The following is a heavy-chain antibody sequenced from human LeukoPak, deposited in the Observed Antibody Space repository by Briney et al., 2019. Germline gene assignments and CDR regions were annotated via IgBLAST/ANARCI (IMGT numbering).Heavy chain of an antibody. V-gene: IGHV3-21*01. J-gene: IGHJ4*02. CDR1: GFTFSSYA. CDR2: ISSSSSYI. D-gene: IGHD2-8*01. CDR3: ARATHCTNGVCYAYFDY. Sequence: PGGSLRLSCAASGFTFSSYAMHWVRQAPGKGLEWVSSISSSSSYIYYADSVKGRFTISRDNAKNSLYLQMNSLRAEDTAVYYCARATHCTNGVCYAYFDYWGQGTLVTVSS.